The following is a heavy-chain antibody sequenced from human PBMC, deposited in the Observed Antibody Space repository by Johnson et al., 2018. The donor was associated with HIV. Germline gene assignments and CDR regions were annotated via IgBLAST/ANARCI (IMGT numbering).Heavy chain of an antibody. CDR3: AKGGRGGSYYGAFDI. J-gene: IGHJ3*02. D-gene: IGHD1-26*01. Sequence: EVQLVESGGGVVQPGRSLRLSCAASGFTFSRYAMHWVRQAPGKGLEWVANINQDGSERYYVDSVKGRFTISRDNAKNSLYLQVNSLRAEDTAVYYCAKGGRGGSYYGAFDIWGQGTMVTVSS. V-gene: IGHV3-7*01. CDR2: INQDGSER. CDR1: GFTFSRYA.